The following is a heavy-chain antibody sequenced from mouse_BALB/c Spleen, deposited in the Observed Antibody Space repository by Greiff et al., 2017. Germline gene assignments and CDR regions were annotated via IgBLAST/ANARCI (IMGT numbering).Heavy chain of an antibody. CDR2: ISSGSSTI. CDR1: GFTFSSFG. J-gene: IGHJ3*01. CDR3: ARSDGAY. V-gene: IGHV5-17*02. Sequence: EVKVVESGGGLVQPGGSRKLSCAASGFTFSSFGMHWVRQAPEKGLEWVAYISSGSSTIYYADTVKGRFTISRDNPKNTLFLQMTSLRSEDTAMYYCARSDGAYWGQGTLVTVSA.